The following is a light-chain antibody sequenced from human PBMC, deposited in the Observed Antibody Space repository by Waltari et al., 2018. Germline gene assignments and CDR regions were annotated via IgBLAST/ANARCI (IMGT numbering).Light chain of an antibody. V-gene: IGKV3-11*01. Sequence: EIVLTQSPATLSLSPGERATLSCRASQSVSGYLGWYQQKSGKAPRLLIYDASNRATGIPARFSGSGSGTDFTLTISSLEPEDFAIYYCQHRRNWPWTFGQGTKVEI. J-gene: IGKJ1*01. CDR1: QSVSGY. CDR3: QHRRNWPWT. CDR2: DAS.